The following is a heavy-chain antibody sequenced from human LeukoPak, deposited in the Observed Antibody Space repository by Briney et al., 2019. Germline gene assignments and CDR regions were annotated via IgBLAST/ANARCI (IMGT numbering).Heavy chain of an antibody. V-gene: IGHV3-48*04. CDR3: ARDHDARGWWDLDP. J-gene: IGHJ5*02. Sequence: PGGSLRLSCAASGFTFSSYAMSWVRQAPGKGLEWVSYISGSGSTEYYADSVKGRFTISRDNAKNSVYLQMNSLRAEDTAVYYCARDHDARGWWDLDPWGQGTLVTVSS. CDR1: GFTFSSYA. CDR2: ISGSGSTE. D-gene: IGHD2-8*02.